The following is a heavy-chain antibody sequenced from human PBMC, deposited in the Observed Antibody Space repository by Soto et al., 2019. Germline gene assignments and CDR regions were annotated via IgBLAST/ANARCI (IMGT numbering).Heavy chain of an antibody. CDR2: MYYNGNT. CDR3: ARLQIYDSRAAPTPIFHP. Sequence: SETLSLTCTVPDGSFTSANYFWGWIRQPPGKGLEWIGYMYYNGNTFYSPSLKSRVTMSVDTSKRQFSLDLSSVTAADTAMYYCARLQIYDSRAAPTPIFHPWGLGAMVTVSS. V-gene: IGHV4-39*01. D-gene: IGHD3-22*01. J-gene: IGHJ1*01. CDR1: DGSFTSANYF.